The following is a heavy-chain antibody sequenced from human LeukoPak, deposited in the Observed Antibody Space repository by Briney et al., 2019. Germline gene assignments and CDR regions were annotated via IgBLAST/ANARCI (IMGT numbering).Heavy chain of an antibody. D-gene: IGHD2/OR15-2a*01. V-gene: IGHV3-64*01. CDR1: GFTFSSYA. J-gene: IGHJ3*02. CDR2: ISSNGGST. Sequence: PGGSLRLFCAASGFTFSSYAMHWVRQAPGKGLEYVSAISSNGGSTYYANSVKGRFTISRDNSKNTLYLQMGSLRAEDMAVYYCASFHDDAFDIWGQGTMVTVSS. CDR3: ASFHDDAFDI.